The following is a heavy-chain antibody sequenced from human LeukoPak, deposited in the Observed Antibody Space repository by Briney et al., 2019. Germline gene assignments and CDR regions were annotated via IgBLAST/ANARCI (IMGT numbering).Heavy chain of an antibody. CDR1: GYSFTNYW. D-gene: IGHD1/OR15-1a*01. CDR2: IYYDDSET. J-gene: IGHJ4*02. V-gene: IGHV5-51*01. CDR3: ARQRWGGNSEPFDY. Sequence: GESLKISCKGGGYSFTNYWIVWVRQMPGKGLEWMGVIYYDDSETQYSPSFQGQVTISADKSISTAYLQWSSLKASDTAMYYCARQRWGGNSEPFDYWGQGTLVTVSS.